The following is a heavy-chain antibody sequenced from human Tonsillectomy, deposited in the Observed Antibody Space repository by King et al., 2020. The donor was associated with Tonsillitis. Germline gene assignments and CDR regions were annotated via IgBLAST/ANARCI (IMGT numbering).Heavy chain of an antibody. J-gene: IGHJ4*02. CDR1: GYNFPNHW. CDR2: IYPGDSDS. D-gene: IGHD3-10*02. CDR3: ARRRRGLGCAGGFDY. V-gene: IGHV5-51*01. Sequence: VQLVQSRAEVKKPGESLKISCQSSGYNFPNHWIGRVRQMPGKGLEWMGIIYPGDSDSRYSPSFQGQVTISADKSISTTYLQWSSLKTSDTAVYYVARRRRGLGCAGGFDYWGQGTLVTVSS.